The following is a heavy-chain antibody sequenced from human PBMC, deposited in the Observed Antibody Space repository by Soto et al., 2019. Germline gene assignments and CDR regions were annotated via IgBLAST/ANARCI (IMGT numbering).Heavy chain of an antibody. V-gene: IGHV3-7*01. J-gene: IGHJ4*02. CDR2: IKDDGSER. CDR3: ARESEDLTSNFDY. CDR1: GFSFGSYW. Sequence: LRLSCAVSGFSFGSYWMSWVRQAPGKGLEWLASIKDDGSERYYGDSMKGRFTISRDNAKNSLYLEMNSLRAEDTAVYYCARESEDLTSNFDYWGQGTLVTVSS.